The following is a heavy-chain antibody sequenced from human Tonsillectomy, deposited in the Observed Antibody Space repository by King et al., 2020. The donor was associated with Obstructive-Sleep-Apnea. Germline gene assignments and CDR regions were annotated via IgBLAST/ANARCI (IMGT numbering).Heavy chain of an antibody. CDR1: GGSINNGGYY. CDR2: IYYSGST. D-gene: IGHD5-18*01. Sequence: QLQESGPGLVKPSQTLSLTCTVSGGSINNGGYYWSWIRQHPGKGLEWIGYIYYSGSTHYNPSLRSRVSISVDTSKTQFSLRLSSVTAADTAVYYCARHPYSYGYVHWFDPWGQGTLVTVSS. J-gene: IGHJ5*02. V-gene: IGHV4-31*03. CDR3: ARHPYSYGYVHWFDP.